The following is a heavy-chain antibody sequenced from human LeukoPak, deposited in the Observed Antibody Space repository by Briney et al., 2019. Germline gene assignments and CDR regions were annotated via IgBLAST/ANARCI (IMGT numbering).Heavy chain of an antibody. CDR3: ARSPITTWFDP. J-gene: IGHJ5*02. CDR2: INHSGST. Sequence: SETLSLTCAVYGGSFSGYYWSWIRQPPGKGLEWIGEINHSGSTNYNPSLKSRVTISVDTSKNQFSLKLSSVTAADTAVYYCARSPITTWFDPWGQGTLVTVSS. D-gene: IGHD3-10*01. V-gene: IGHV4-34*01. CDR1: GGSFSGYY.